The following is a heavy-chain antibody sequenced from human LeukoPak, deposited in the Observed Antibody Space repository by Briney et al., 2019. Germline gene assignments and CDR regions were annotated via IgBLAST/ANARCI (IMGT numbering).Heavy chain of an antibody. J-gene: IGHJ6*02. V-gene: IGHV3-64*01. D-gene: IGHD3-3*01. CDR2: ISRNGGST. CDR1: GFTFSSYA. Sequence: GGSLSLSCAASGFTFSSYAMHWVRQAPGKGLEYVSAISRNGGSTYYANSVKGRFTISRDNSKNTLYLQMGSLRAEDMAVYYCARAYDFWSGLIRHYYYYYYGMDVWGQGTTVTVSS. CDR3: ARAYDFWSGLIRHYYYYYYGMDV.